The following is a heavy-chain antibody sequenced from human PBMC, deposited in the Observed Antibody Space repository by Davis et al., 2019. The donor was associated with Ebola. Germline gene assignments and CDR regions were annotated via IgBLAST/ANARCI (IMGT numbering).Heavy chain of an antibody. J-gene: IGHJ4*02. D-gene: IGHD5-24*01. CDR1: GFTFYRYE. V-gene: IGHV3-48*03. CDR2: ISGSATST. Sequence: GGSLRLSCAASGFTFYRYEMNWVRQAPGKGLEWVSYISGSATSTFYADSVKGRFTISRDNAKNSLYLQMNSLRAEDTAVYYCAREMATVFFDYWGQGTLVTVSS. CDR3: AREMATVFFDY.